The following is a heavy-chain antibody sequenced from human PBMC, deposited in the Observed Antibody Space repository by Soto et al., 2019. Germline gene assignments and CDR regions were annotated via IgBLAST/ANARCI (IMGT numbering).Heavy chain of an antibody. CDR1: GFTFSSYG. J-gene: IGHJ3*02. D-gene: IGHD6-13*01. V-gene: IGHV3-30*18. Sequence: PGGSLRLSCAASGFTFSSYGMHWVRQAPGKGLEWVAVISYDGSNKYYADSVKGRFTISRDNSKNTLYLQMNSLRAEDTAVYYCANPGAAAGPDAFDIWGQGTMVTVSS. CDR2: ISYDGSNK. CDR3: ANPGAAAGPDAFDI.